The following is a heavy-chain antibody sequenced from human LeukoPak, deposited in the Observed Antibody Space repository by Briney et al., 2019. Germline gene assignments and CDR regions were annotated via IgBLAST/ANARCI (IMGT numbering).Heavy chain of an antibody. J-gene: IGHJ6*03. V-gene: IGHV1-2*04. CDR3: AATGGYYYYMDV. CDR1: GYTITGYY. Sequence: ASVKVSCKASGYTITGYYMHWVRQAPGQGLEWMGRINPNSGGTNYAQKFQGWVTLTRDTSISTAYMELTRLKSDDTAVYYCAATGGYYYYMDVWGKGTTVTVSS. D-gene: IGHD1-14*01. CDR2: INPNSGGT.